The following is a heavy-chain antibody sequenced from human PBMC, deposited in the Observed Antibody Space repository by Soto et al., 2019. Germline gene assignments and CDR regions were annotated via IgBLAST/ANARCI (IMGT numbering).Heavy chain of an antibody. CDR3: ARQSRDIVVVVAATPTDY. CDR1: GYSFTSYW. J-gene: IGHJ4*02. CDR2: IDPSDSYT. V-gene: IGHV5-10-1*01. Sequence: EVQLVESGGGLVQPGESLRISCKGSGYSFTSYWISWVRQMPGKGLEWMGRIDPSDSYTNYSPSFQGHVTISADKSISTAYLQWSSLKASDTAMYYCARQSRDIVVVVAATPTDYWGQGTLVTVSS. D-gene: IGHD2-15*01.